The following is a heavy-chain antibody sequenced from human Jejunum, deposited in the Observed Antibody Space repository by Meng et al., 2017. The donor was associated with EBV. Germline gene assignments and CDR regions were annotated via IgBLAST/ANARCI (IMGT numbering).Heavy chain of an antibody. V-gene: IGHV1-3*04. CDR3: ATGDDYGNSNFDY. J-gene: IGHJ4*02. D-gene: IGHD2/OR15-2a*01. Sequence: VQVWQSGAEVKKPGASVKVSVKASGYMFISYARHWVRQAPGQRLEWMGWINIGNGNTKYSQKFHGRLTISRDTSANTAYLELSSLTSEDTAIYYCATGDDYGNSNFDYWGQGTLVTVSS. CDR2: INIGNGNT. CDR1: GYMFISYA.